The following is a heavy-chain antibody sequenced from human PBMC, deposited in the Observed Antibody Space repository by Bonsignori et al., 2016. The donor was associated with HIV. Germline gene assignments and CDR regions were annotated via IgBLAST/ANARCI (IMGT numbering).Heavy chain of an antibody. CDR2: SLTWEQ. J-gene: IGHJ6*03. CDR3: ARAPVSLVQGMVVTSLYYYHMDV. V-gene: IGHV4-59*01. D-gene: IGHD2-21*02. Sequence: WIRQPPGRDWSGLAISLTWEQELQPSLKSRVTISADTSKNQYSLQLTSVTAADTAVYYCARAPVSLVQGMVVTSLYYYHMDVWGKGTTVTVSS.